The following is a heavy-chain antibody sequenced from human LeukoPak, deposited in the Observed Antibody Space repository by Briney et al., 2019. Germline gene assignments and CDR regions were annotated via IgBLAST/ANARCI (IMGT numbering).Heavy chain of an antibody. CDR1: GGSISSSGYY. J-gene: IGHJ4*02. Sequence: SETLSLTCTVSGGSISSSGYYWGWIRQPPGKGLEWIGSIYYSGSTYYNPSLKSRVTISVDTSKNQFSLKLSSVTAADTAVYYCARRVAAGNIDYWGQGTLVTVSS. CDR2: IYYSGST. CDR3: ARRVAAGNIDY. V-gene: IGHV4-39*07. D-gene: IGHD6-13*01.